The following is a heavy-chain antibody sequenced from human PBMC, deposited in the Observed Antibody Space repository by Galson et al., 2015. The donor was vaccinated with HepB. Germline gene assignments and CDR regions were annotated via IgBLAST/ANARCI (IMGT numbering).Heavy chain of an antibody. D-gene: IGHD5-18*01. CDR2: IYYSGDP. V-gene: IGHV4-39*01. CDR3: ARHVDTVMGGPYYFDF. Sequence: ETLSLTCSVSGGSISGSNSYWAWILQPPGKGLEWIGSIYYSGDPHYNPSLKSRVAISVDPSKDQFSLRLSSVTAADTAVYYCARHVDTVMGGPYYFDFWGQGALVTVSS. CDR1: GGSISGSNSY. J-gene: IGHJ4*02.